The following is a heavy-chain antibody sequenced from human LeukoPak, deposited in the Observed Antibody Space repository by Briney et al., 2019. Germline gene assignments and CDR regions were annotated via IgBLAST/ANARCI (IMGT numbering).Heavy chain of an antibody. Sequence: GGSLRLSCAASGFTFSPYWMSWVRQGPGKGLDWVASINPDGSGTSYVDSVKGRFTISRDNAQNSLYLQMNSLSAEDTAVYYCARLFGGVTTFDYWGQGTLVTVSS. CDR1: GFTFSPYW. D-gene: IGHD4-17*01. CDR3: ARLFGGVTTFDY. CDR2: INPDGSGT. V-gene: IGHV3-7*01. J-gene: IGHJ4*02.